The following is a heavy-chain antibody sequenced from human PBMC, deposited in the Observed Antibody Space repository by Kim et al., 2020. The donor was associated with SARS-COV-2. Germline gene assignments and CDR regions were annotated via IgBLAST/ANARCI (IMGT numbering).Heavy chain of an antibody. CDR2: IYYSGST. V-gene: IGHV4-39*01. CDR3: ARRRKAIVGATTIVFDY. D-gene: IGHD1-26*01. CDR1: DGSVSSSNYY. J-gene: IGHJ4*02. Sequence: SETLSLTCTVSDGSVSSSNYYWGWIRQPPGKGLEWIGTIYYSGSTYYNPSLKSRVTISVDTSKNQFSLKLNSVTAADTAIYYCARRRKAIVGATTIVFDYWGQGTLVTVSS.